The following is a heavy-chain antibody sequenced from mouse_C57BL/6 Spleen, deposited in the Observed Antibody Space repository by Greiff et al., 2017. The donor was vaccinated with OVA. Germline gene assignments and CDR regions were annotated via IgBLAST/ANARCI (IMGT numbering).Heavy chain of an antibody. J-gene: IGHJ3*01. CDR3: ARGLRYEGPPAY. Sequence: EVMLVESEGGLVQPGSSMKLSCTASGFTFSDYYMAWVRQVPEKGLEWVANFNYDGSSTYYLDSLKSRFIISRDNAKNILYLQMSSLKSEDTATYYCARGLRYEGPPAYWGQGTLVTVSA. CDR2: FNYDGSST. D-gene: IGHD2-3*01. CDR1: GFTFSDYY. V-gene: IGHV5-16*01.